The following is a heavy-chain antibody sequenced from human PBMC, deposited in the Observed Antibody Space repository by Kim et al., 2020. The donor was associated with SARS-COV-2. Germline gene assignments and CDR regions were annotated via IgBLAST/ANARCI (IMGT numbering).Heavy chain of an antibody. V-gene: IGHV1-46*01. J-gene: IGHJ5*02. Sequence: ASVKVSCKASGYTFTSYYMHWVRQAPGQGLEWMGIINPSGGSTSYAQKFQGRVTMTRDTSTSTVYMELSSLRSEDTAVYYCARAPYCGGDCYFHNNWFDPWGQGTLVTVSS. D-gene: IGHD2-21*02. CDR3: ARAPYCGGDCYFHNNWFDP. CDR1: GYTFTSYY. CDR2: INPSGGST.